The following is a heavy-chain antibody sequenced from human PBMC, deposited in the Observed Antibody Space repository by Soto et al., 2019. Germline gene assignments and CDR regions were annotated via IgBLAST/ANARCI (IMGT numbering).Heavy chain of an antibody. CDR3: TTGSVEGV. D-gene: IGHD2-15*01. V-gene: IGHV3-15*07. CDR1: DFTISNAW. J-gene: IGHJ6*02. CDR2: IKTKSEGEAT. Sequence: EVQLVESGGGLVKPGGSLRLSCAASDFTISNAWMNWVRQAPGKGLEWVGRIKTKSEGEATDYAAPLKGRFTISRDYSKNTLFLQMNSLKTEDTAVYYCTTGSVEGVWGQGATVTVSS.